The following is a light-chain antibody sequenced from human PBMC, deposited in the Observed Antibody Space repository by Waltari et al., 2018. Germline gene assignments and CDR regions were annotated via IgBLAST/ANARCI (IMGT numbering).Light chain of an antibody. Sequence: QSALTQPRPASGCPGQSDHTPCPGTSSGVGGFNYGPWYQQQPGKAPKLMIYDVSKRPSGVPDRFSGSKSGTTASLTISGLQAEDEADYYCCSYAGSYTWVFGGGTTLTVL. CDR2: DVS. CDR3: CSYAGSYTWV. J-gene: IGLJ3*02. V-gene: IGLV2-11*01. CDR1: SSGVGGFNY.